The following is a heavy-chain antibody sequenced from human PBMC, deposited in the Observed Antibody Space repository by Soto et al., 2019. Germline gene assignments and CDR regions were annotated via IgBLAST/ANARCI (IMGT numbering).Heavy chain of an antibody. CDR3: ALGSTVLRYFDWLSRNYYYYGMDV. V-gene: IGHV4-39*01. Sequence: QLQLQESGPGLVKPSETLSLTCTVSGGSISSSSYYWGWIRQPPGKGLEWIGSIYYSGSTYYNPSLKSRVTISVDTSKNQFSLKLSSVTAADTAVYYCALGSTVLRYFDWLSRNYYYYGMDVWGQGTTVTVSS. D-gene: IGHD3-9*01. J-gene: IGHJ6*02. CDR2: IYYSGST. CDR1: GGSISSSSYY.